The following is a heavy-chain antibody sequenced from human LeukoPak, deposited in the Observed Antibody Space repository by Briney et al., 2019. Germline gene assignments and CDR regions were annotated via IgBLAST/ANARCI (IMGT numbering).Heavy chain of an antibody. CDR2: IYYSGST. CDR1: GGSISSSSYY. D-gene: IGHD3-22*01. J-gene: IGHJ4*02. Sequence: PSETLSLTCTVSGGSISSSSYYWGWIRQPPGKGLEWIGSIYYSGSTYYNPSLKSRVTISVDTSKSQFSLKLSSVTAADTAVYYCAKHGTNYYDSSGYWYWGQGTLVTVSS. CDR3: AKHGTNYYDSSGYWY. V-gene: IGHV4-39*01.